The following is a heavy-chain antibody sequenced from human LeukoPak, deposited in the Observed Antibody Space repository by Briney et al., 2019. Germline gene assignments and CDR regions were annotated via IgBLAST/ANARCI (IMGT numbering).Heavy chain of an antibody. V-gene: IGHV4-38-2*02. D-gene: IGHD2-2*01. Sequence: KPSETLSLTCTVSGYSISSGYYWAWIRQFPGKGLEWIGNIYHSGSTYYNPSLKSRVTISVDTSKNQFSLKLSSVTVADTAIYYCARSNSGAAIVYWGQGTLVTVSS. CDR3: ARSNSGAAIVY. CDR1: GYSISSGYY. J-gene: IGHJ4*02. CDR2: IYHSGST.